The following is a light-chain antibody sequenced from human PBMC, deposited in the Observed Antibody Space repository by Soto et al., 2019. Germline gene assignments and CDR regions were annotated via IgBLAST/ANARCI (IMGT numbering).Light chain of an antibody. J-gene: IGKJ2*01. CDR1: QSVYSN. Sequence: EIVMTQSPATLSVFPGERVTLSCRASQSVYSNLAWYQHKPGQAPKLLLYGASTRATGVPARFSGSGSGTEFTLTISDLQSEDLAVYYCQQYDTWPLGTFGQGTKLDIK. V-gene: IGKV3-15*01. CDR2: GAS. CDR3: QQYDTWPLGT.